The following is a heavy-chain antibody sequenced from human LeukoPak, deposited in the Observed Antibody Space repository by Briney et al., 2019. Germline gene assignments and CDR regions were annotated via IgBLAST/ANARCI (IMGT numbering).Heavy chain of an antibody. CDR3: ARTPGAIFFFDH. D-gene: IGHD2-2*01. CDR2: IYPTDSYA. Sequence: GESLKISCKGSGYSFPNYWISWVRQMPGKGLEWMGRIYPTDSYATYSPSFQGHVTISIDKSISTAYLQWTSLKASDTAMYYCARTPGAIFFFDHWGQGTLVTASS. J-gene: IGHJ4*02. CDR1: GYSFPNYW. V-gene: IGHV5-10-1*01.